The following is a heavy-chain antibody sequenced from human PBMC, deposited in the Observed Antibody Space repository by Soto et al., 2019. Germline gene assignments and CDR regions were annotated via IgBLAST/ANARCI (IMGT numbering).Heavy chain of an antibody. CDR3: ASPPYYYDSSGYYSGAFDI. CDR2: INHSGST. Sequence: TLSLTCAVYGGSFSGYYWSWIRQPPGKGLEWIGEINHSGSTNYNPSLKSRVTISVDTSKNQFSLKLSSVTAADTAVYYCASPPYYYDSSGYYSGAFDIWGQGTMVTV. V-gene: IGHV4-34*01. J-gene: IGHJ3*02. D-gene: IGHD3-22*01. CDR1: GGSFSGYY.